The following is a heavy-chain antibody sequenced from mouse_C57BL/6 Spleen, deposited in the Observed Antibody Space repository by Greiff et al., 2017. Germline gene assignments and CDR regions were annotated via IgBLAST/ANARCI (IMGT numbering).Heavy chain of an antibody. CDR2: INPSSGYT. Sequence: QVQLQQSGAELARPGASVKMSCKASGYTFTSYTMHWVKQRPGQGLEWIGYINPSSGYTKYNQKFKDKATLTADKSSSTAYMQLSSLTSEDSAVYYGARYDYGSSPRDWYFDVWGTGTTVTVSS. V-gene: IGHV1-4*01. CDR1: GYTFTSYT. J-gene: IGHJ1*03. CDR3: ARYDYGSSPRDWYFDV. D-gene: IGHD1-1*01.